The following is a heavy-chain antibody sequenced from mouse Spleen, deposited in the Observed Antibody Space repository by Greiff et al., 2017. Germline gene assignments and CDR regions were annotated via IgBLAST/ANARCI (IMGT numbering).Heavy chain of an antibody. V-gene: IGHV1-80*01. CDR2: IYPGNGAI. Sequence: QVQLQQSGAELVKPGASVKISCKASGYAFSSYWMNWVKQRPGKGLEWIGQIYPGNGAINFNGKLKGKAILTADKSSNTALMQLSSLTSEDSAVYFCTRHGAQFFDFWGQGTTLTVSS. CDR3: TRHGAQFFDF. J-gene: IGHJ2*01. CDR1: GYAFSSYW.